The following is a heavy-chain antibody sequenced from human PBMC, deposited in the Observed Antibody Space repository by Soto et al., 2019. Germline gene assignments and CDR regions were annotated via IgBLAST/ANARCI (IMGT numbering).Heavy chain of an antibody. Sequence: SLRLSCAASGFTFKTFVMNWVRQAPGKGLEWVSYISGTTDTINFADSVRGRFTISRDNAKNSMFLQMDSLRDADTAVYYCVRQRGVMTDFAYFDSWGQGTLVTVSS. CDR1: GFTFKTFV. V-gene: IGHV3-48*02. CDR2: ISGTTDTI. D-gene: IGHD2-21*02. CDR3: VRQRGVMTDFAYFDS. J-gene: IGHJ4*02.